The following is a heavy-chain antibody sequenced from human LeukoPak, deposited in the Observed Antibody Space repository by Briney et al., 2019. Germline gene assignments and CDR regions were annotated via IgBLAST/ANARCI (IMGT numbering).Heavy chain of an antibody. CDR3: AKQLGYCSDGSCYFPY. D-gene: IGHD2-15*01. Sequence: GGSLRLSCAASGFTFSSSAMSWVRQAPEKGLEWVSAISNNGGYTYYADSVQGRFTISRDNSKSTLCLQMNSLKAEDTAVYYCAKQLGYCSDGSCYFPYWGQGTLVTVSS. V-gene: IGHV3-23*01. CDR2: ISNNGGYT. J-gene: IGHJ4*02. CDR1: GFTFSSSA.